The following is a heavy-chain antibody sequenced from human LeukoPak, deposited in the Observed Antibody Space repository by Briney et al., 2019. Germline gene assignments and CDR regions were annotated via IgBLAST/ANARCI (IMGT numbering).Heavy chain of an antibody. CDR1: GFTFSSHA. Sequence: GGSLRLSCAASGFTFSSHALSWLRQAPGKGLEWVSTISGSDGTTYYADSVKGRFTISRDNSKNTLYVQMNSLRADDTAVYYCAKGYYYGSGSYSTFDYWGQGTLVTGSS. V-gene: IGHV3-23*01. D-gene: IGHD3-10*01. CDR2: ISGSDGTT. CDR3: AKGYYYGSGSYSTFDY. J-gene: IGHJ4*02.